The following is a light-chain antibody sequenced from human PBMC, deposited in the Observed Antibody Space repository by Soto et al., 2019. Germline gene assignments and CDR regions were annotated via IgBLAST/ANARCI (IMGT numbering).Light chain of an antibody. J-gene: IGLJ1*01. V-gene: IGLV3-21*02. Sequence: SYELTQAPSVSVAPGQTATIPCGGKDVGIKSVHWYQQKPCQAPVVVVFDGGARPSGIPDRFSGSTSGSTATLTISRVEAGDEADYFCQVWDSPSDHYVFGTGTKVTVL. CDR3: QVWDSPSDHYV. CDR1: DVGIKS. CDR2: DGG.